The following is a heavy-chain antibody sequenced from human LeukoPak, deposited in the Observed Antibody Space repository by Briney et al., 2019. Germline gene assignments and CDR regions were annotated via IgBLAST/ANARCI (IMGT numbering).Heavy chain of an antibody. CDR3: ARDGYYYGSGSYYLDY. D-gene: IGHD3-10*01. CDR2: IWYDGSNK. CDR1: GFTFSSYG. V-gene: IGHV3-33*01. J-gene: IGHJ4*02. Sequence: GGSLRLSCAASGFTFSSYGMHWVRQAPGKGLEWVAVIWYDGSNKYYADSVKGRFTISRDNSKNTLYLQMNSLRAEDTAVYYCARDGYYYGSGSYYLDYWGQGTLVTVSS.